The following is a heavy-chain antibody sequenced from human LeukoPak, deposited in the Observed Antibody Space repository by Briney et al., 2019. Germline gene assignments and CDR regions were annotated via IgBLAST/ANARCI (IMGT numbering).Heavy chain of an antibody. J-gene: IGHJ4*02. V-gene: IGHV3-23*01. CDR1: GFIFTTYA. Sequence: GGSLRLSCAASGFIFTTYAMSWVRQAPGKGLEWVSAISGSGGTRYYADSVKGRFTISRDNSKNTVYLQMNSLRAEDTAVYYCVRGYYAGRGHHFEYWGQGTLVTVSS. CDR2: ISGSGGTR. CDR3: VRGYYAGRGHHFEY. D-gene: IGHD3-22*01.